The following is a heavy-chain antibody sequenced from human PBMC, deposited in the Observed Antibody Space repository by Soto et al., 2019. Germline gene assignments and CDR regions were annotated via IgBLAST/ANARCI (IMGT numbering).Heavy chain of an antibody. Sequence: PSQTLSLTCALSVVSISSGNWCTWVRQTPQRGLEYIGEIFHDGTANYYPSFERRVAISVDTSKNQFSLKLTSVTAADTAIYFCARLVYDTRLNYMYFDFWGQGALVTVSS. CDR2: IFHDGTA. CDR1: VVSISSGNW. CDR3: ARLVYDTRLNYMYFDF. J-gene: IGHJ4*02. D-gene: IGHD2-8*01. V-gene: IGHV4-4*02.